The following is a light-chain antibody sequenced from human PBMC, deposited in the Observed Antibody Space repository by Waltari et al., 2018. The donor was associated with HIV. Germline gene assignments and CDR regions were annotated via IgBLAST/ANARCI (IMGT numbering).Light chain of an antibody. J-gene: IGLJ3*02. CDR1: SSDFGTYNS. CDR2: EVS. V-gene: IGLV2-14*01. CDR3: SSYRTDSLV. Sequence: QSVLSQPASVSGSPGQSITISCTGTSSDFGTYNSVSWYQHHPGKAPKLLIYEVSFRPSGVSNRFSGSKYGSTASLTISGLQTEDEAVYYCSSYRTDSLVFGGGTTVTVL.